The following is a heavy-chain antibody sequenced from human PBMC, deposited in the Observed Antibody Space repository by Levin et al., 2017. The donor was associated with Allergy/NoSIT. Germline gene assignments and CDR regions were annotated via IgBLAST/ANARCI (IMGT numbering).Heavy chain of an antibody. CDR3: ARHSGATRTNFLN. Sequence: SQTLSLPCTVSGGSISSSNYYWAWIRQPPGKGLEWIGSIYYSGSTYYNPSLKSRVTISEDTSKNQFSLKLTSVTAADTAVYYCARHSGATRTNFLNWGQGTLVTVSS. J-gene: IGHJ4*02. V-gene: IGHV4-39*01. CDR1: GGSISSSNYY. D-gene: IGHD1-26*01. CDR2: IYYSGST.